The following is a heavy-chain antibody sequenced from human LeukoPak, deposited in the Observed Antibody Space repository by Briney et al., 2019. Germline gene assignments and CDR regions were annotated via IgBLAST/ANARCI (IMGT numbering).Heavy chain of an antibody. CDR2: VFYTGST. CDR1: GGSIGTYY. CDR3: ARGGWYTWFDP. Sequence: PSETRSLTCTVSGGSIGTYYWSWIRQPPGKGLQWIGYVFYTGSTNYNPSLKSRVTISVDTSKNQFSLKLSSVTAADTALYYCARGGWYTWFDPWGQGTRVPVSS. J-gene: IGHJ5*02. D-gene: IGHD6-19*01. V-gene: IGHV4-59*08.